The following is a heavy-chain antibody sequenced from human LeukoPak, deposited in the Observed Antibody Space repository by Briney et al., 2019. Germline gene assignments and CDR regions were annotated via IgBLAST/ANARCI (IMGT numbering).Heavy chain of an antibody. Sequence: PSETLSLTCTVSGDSISSGDYYWSWIRQPPGKGLEWIGYIYYSGSTYYNPSLKSRVTISVDTSKNQFSLKLSSVAAADTAVYYCAREKVRGVIHNWLDPWGQGTLVTVSS. CDR2: IYYSGST. V-gene: IGHV4-30-4*01. D-gene: IGHD3-10*01. J-gene: IGHJ5*02. CDR1: GDSISSGDYY. CDR3: AREKVRGVIHNWLDP.